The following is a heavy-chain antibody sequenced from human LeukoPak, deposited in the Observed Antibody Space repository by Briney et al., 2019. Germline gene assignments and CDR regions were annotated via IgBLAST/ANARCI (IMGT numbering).Heavy chain of an antibody. D-gene: IGHD2-15*01. J-gene: IGHJ4*02. V-gene: IGHV4-59*08. CDR2: IYHTGST. CDR3: ARRKGYCSGGNCYPEPLDY. Sequence: PSETLSLTCTVSGGSISSYYWCWIRQPPGKGLEWIANIYHTGSTYYNPSLQSRVTISLDTSKNQFSLKLSSVTAADTAVYYCARRKGYCSGGNCYPEPLDYWGQGTLVTVSS. CDR1: GGSISSYY.